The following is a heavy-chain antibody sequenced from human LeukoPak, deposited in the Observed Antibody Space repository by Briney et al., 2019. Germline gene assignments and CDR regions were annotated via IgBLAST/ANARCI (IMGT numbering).Heavy chain of an antibody. Sequence: GGSLRLSCAASGFTFSGSGMTWIRQAPGKGLEWVSYISSGGSNTYYADSVKGRFTISRDNAKKSLYLQMNSLRAEDTAVYYCARDADTAMVTGRFDKWGQGTLVTVSS. V-gene: IGHV3-11*04. D-gene: IGHD5-18*01. CDR2: ISSGGSNT. CDR3: ARDADTAMVTGRFDK. J-gene: IGHJ4*02. CDR1: GFTFSGSG.